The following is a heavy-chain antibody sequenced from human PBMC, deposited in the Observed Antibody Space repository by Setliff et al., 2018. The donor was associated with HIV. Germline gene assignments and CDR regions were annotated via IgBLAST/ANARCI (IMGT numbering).Heavy chain of an antibody. Sequence: GGSLRLSCAASGFIFSDYYMSWIRQAPGKGLEWVSTIYSGGSTYHADSVKGRFTLSRDTSKNTLFLQMNSLRPEDTAVYYCARVRLYNTALDYWGQGTLVTVSS. CDR1: GFIFSDYY. D-gene: IGHD3-3*01. V-gene: IGHV3-66*02. J-gene: IGHJ4*02. CDR3: ARVRLYNTALDY. CDR2: IYSGGST.